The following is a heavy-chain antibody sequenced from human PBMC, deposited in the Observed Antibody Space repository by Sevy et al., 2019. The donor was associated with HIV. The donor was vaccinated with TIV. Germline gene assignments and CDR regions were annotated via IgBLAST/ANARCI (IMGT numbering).Heavy chain of an antibody. J-gene: IGHJ4*02. D-gene: IGHD6-13*01. Sequence: SETLSLTCTVSGGSISSYYWSWIRQPPGKGLEWIGYIYYSGSTNYNPSLKSRVTISVDTSKNQFSLKLSSMTAADTAEYYCARQQLTLVIDYWGQGTLVTVSS. CDR1: GGSISSYY. CDR2: IYYSGST. V-gene: IGHV4-59*01. CDR3: ARQQLTLVIDY.